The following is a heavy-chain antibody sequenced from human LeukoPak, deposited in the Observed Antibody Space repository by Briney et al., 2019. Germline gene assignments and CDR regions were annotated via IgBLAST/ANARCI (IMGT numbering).Heavy chain of an antibody. CDR3: ATLRLWFGEPEWWFDP. V-gene: IGHV1-24*01. CDR2: FDPEDGET. CDR1: GYTLTELS. D-gene: IGHD3-10*01. Sequence: ASVKVSCKVSGYTLTELSMHWVRQAPGKGLEWMGGFDPEDGETIYAQKFQGRVTMTEDTSTDTAYMELSSLRSEDTAVYYCATLRLWFGEPEWWFDPWGQGTLVTVSS. J-gene: IGHJ5*02.